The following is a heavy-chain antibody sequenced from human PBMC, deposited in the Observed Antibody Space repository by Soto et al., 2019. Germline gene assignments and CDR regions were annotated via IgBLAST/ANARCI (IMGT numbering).Heavy chain of an antibody. Sequence: QVQLVQSGAEVKKPGALVKFSCKASGYTFTSYYMHWVRQARGQGLEWMGIINPSGGSTSYAQKFQGRATMTRDTSTSTVYMELSSLRSEDTAVYYCARVSSGWYYGMDVWGQGTTVTVSS. V-gene: IGHV1-46*01. CDR2: INPSGGST. D-gene: IGHD6-19*01. CDR1: GYTFTSYY. CDR3: ARVSSGWYYGMDV. J-gene: IGHJ6*02.